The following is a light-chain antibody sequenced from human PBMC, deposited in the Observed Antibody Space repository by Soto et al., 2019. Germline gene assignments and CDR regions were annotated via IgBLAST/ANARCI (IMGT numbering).Light chain of an antibody. CDR3: QQCSFWPRIT. J-gene: IGKJ5*01. V-gene: IGKV3-11*01. CDR2: DAS. CDR1: QNVDNY. Sequence: EVVLTQSPATLSLSPGVSATLSGRASQNVDNYLAWYQQKPGQAPRLLIYDASNRATGIPARFSGSGSGTAFTLTISSLEPEDSAVYYCQQCSFWPRITFGQGTRLEIK.